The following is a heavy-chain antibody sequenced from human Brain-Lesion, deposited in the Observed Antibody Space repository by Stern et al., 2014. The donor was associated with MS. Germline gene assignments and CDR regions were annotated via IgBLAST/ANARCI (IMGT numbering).Heavy chain of an antibody. CDR3: ARGRVVPGFQYYATDV. CDR2: IFNSGST. D-gene: IGHD2-2*01. CDR1: GGSISSGGYY. V-gene: IGHV4-61*02. J-gene: IGHJ6*02. Sequence: VQLVQSGPGLVKPSQTLSLSCTVSGGSISSGGYYWSWIRQPAGKGLEWIGRIFNSGSTSHNPSLKSRVTISIDTSKTQFSLRLNPMTAADTAVYYCARGRVVPGFQYYATDVWGQGTTVIVSS.